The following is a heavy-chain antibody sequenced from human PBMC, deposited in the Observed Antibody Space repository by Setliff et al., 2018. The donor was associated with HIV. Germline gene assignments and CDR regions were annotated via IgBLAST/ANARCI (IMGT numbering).Heavy chain of an antibody. CDR2: ISAYNGKT. V-gene: IGHV1-18*01. CDR1: GYPFSNYG. Sequence: ASVKVSCKASGYPFSNYGINWVRQAPGLGLEWMGWISAYNGKTDFAQKFQDRVSVTTDTSTNTVHMELMRLTSGDTAVYYCAREGVATPDEEGYYFDQWGQGTLVTVSS. D-gene: IGHD2-15*01. CDR3: AREGVATPDEEGYYFDQ. J-gene: IGHJ4*02.